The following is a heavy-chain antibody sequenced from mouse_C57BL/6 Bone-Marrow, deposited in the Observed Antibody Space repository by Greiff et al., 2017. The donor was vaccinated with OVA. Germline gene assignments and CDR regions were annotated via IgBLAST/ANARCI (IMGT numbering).Heavy chain of an antibody. J-gene: IGHJ4*01. V-gene: IGHV1-85*01. Sequence: QVQLKESGPELVKPGASVKLSCKASGYTFTSYDINWVKQRPGQGLEWIGWIYPRDGSTKYNEKFKGKATLPVDTSSSTAYMELHSLTSEDSAVYFCARSIYYYGSSYVDYAMDYWGQGTSVTVSS. CDR3: ARSIYYYGSSYVDYAMDY. CDR2: IYPRDGST. CDR1: GYTFTSYD. D-gene: IGHD1-1*01.